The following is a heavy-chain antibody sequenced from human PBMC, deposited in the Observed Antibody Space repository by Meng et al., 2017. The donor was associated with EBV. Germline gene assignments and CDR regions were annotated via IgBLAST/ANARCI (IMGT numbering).Heavy chain of an antibody. Sequence: QVQLVQSGAEVXXXXXAVTVSXXXSGYTFTSYAMHWVRQAPGQRLEWMGWINAGNGNTKYSQEFQGRVTITRDTSASTAYMELSSLRSEDTAVYYCARLAPLVGSGSSKGLDYWGQGTLVTVSS. CDR3: ARLAPLVGSGSSKGLDY. CDR1: GYTFTSYA. D-gene: IGHD3-10*01. CDR2: INAGNGNT. J-gene: IGHJ4*02. V-gene: IGHV1-3*01.